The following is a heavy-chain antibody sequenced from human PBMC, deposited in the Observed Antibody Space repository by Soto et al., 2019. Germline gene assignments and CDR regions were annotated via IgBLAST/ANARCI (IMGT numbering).Heavy chain of an antibody. J-gene: IGHJ3*02. CDR1: GYTFTGYY. Sequence: ASVKVSCKASGYTFTGYYMHWVRQAPGQGLEWMGWINPNSGGTNYAQKFQGRVTMTRDTSVSTAYMELSRLRSDDTAVYYCANIYSGYSGSYREDAFDIWGQGTMVTVSS. V-gene: IGHV1-2*02. CDR3: ANIYSGYSGSYREDAFDI. D-gene: IGHD1-26*01. CDR2: INPNSGGT.